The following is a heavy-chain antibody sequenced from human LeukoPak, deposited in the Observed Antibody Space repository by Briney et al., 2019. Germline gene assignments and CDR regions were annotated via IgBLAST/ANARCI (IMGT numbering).Heavy chain of an antibody. CDR3: TRVNLRGSQYNWFDP. CDR2: IIPILGIA. V-gene: IGHV1-69*04. J-gene: IGHJ5*02. CDR1: GGTFSSYA. D-gene: IGHD1-26*01. Sequence: SVKVSCKASGGTFSSYAISWVRQAPGQGLEWMGRIIPILGIANYAQKFQGRVTITADTTTATIYMELSSLTFEDTAVYFCTRVNLRGSQYNWFDPWGQGTLVIVSS.